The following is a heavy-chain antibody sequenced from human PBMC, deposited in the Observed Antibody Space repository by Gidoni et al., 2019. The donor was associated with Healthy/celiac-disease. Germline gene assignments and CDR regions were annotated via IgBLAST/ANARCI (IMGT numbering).Heavy chain of an antibody. CDR1: GGSIRSYY. Sequence: LSLTCTVSGGSIRSYYWSWIRQPPGQGLEWIGYIYYSGSTNYNPSLKSRVTISVDTSKNQFSLKLSSVTAADTAVYYCAREDTMVRGVTDWGQGTLVTVSS. D-gene: IGHD3-10*01. V-gene: IGHV4-59*01. J-gene: IGHJ4*02. CDR2: IYYSGST. CDR3: AREDTMVRGVTD.